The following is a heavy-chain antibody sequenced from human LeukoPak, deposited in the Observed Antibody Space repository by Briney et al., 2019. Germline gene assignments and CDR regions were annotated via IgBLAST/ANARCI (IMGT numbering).Heavy chain of an antibody. D-gene: IGHD1-26*01. Sequence: SETLSLTCAVYGGSFSGYYWSWIRQPPGKGLEWIGEINHSGSTNYNPSLKSRVTISVDTSKNQFSLKLSSVTAADTDVYYCARDLGPKYYFDYWGQGTLVTVSS. CDR3: ARDLGPKYYFDY. CDR1: GGSFSGYY. CDR2: INHSGST. V-gene: IGHV4-34*01. J-gene: IGHJ4*02.